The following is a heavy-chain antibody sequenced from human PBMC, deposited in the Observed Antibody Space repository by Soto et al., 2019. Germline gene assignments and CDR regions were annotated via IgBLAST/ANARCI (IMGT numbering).Heavy chain of an antibody. V-gene: IGHV1-58*01. CDR1: GFTFTKSA. CDR2: IVVGSGNT. Sequence: ASVKVSCKTYGFTFTKSAVQWVRQARGQRLEWIGWIVVGSGNTNYAQKLQGRVTMTTDTSTSTAYMELRSLRSDDTAVYYCARSTIFRPYYFDYWGQGTLVTVSS. D-gene: IGHD3-9*01. J-gene: IGHJ4*02. CDR3: ARSTIFRPYYFDY.